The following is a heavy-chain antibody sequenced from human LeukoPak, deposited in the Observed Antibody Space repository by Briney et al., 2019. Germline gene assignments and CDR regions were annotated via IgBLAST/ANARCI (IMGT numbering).Heavy chain of an antibody. V-gene: IGHV3-23*01. D-gene: IGHD3-22*01. CDR2: ISGGGGST. J-gene: IGHJ4*02. CDR3: AKSSYYDSSGYYREYYFDY. CDR1: GFTFTSYA. Sequence: GGSLRLSCAASGFTFTSYAMTWVRLAPGKGLEWVSSISGGGGSTYYPDSVRGRFTISRDNSKNTLYLQMNSLRAEDTAVYYCAKSSYYDSSGYYREYYFDYWGQGTLVTVSS.